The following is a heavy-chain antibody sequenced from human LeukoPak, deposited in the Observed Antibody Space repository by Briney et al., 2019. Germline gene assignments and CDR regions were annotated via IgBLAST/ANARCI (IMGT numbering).Heavy chain of an antibody. D-gene: IGHD6-13*01. J-gene: IGHJ4*02. CDR1: GITLSNYG. CDR2: INHSGST. V-gene: IGHV4-34*08. Sequence: GSLRLSCAVSGITLSNYGMSWVRQAPGKGLEWIGEINHSGSTNYNPSLKSRVTISVDTSKNQFSLKLSSVTAADTAVYYCAQGIAAAGTDVGFDYWGRGTLVTVSS. CDR3: AQGIAAAGTDVGFDY.